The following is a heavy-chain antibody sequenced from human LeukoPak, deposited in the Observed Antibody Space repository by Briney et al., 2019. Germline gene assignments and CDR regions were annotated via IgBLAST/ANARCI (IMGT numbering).Heavy chain of an antibody. CDR2: ISSSSSYI. CDR3: ARADPYCSSTSCYIDY. D-gene: IGHD2-2*02. J-gene: IGHJ4*02. V-gene: IGHV3-21*01. CDR1: GFTFSSYS. Sequence: GGSLRLSCAASGFTFSSYSMNWVRQAPGKGLEWVSSISSSSSYIYYADSVKGRFTISRDNAKNSLYLQINSLRAEDTAVYYCARADPYCSSTSCYIDYWGQGTLVTVSS.